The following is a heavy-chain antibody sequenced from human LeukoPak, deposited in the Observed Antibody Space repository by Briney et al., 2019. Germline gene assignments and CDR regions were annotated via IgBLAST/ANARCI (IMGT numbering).Heavy chain of an antibody. CDR1: GFTFSSYG. CDR2: IWYYGSNK. Sequence: TGGSLRLSCAASGFTFSSYGMHWVRQAPGKGLEWVADIWYYGSNKYYADSVKGRFTISRDNSKNTLYLQMNSLRAEDTAVYYCAKYAPPTTVVTRFFDYWGQGTLVTVSS. CDR3: AKYAPPTTVVTRFFDY. V-gene: IGHV3-33*06. D-gene: IGHD4-23*01. J-gene: IGHJ4*02.